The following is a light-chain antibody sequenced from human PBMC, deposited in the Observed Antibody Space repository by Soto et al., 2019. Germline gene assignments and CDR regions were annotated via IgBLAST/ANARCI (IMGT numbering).Light chain of an antibody. CDR1: QTVRNNY. CDR3: QQYGSSPRT. CDR2: AAS. V-gene: IGKV3-20*01. J-gene: IGKJ1*01. Sequence: EIVLTQSPGTVSLSPGERATLFCRASQTVRNNYLAWYQQRPGQAPRLLIYAASSRATGIPDRFSGSGSGTDLALNISRLEPEDFAVYYCQQYGSSPRTFGRGTKLDIK.